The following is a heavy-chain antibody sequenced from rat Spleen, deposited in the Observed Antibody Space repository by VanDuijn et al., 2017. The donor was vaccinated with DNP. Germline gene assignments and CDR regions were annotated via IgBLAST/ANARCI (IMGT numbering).Heavy chain of an antibody. V-gene: IGHV3-3*01. CDR1: GYSITSRYR. D-gene: IGHD1-11*01. J-gene: IGHJ3*01. Sequence: EVQLQESGPGLVKPSQSLSLTCSVTGYSITSRYRWNWIRKFPGHKLEWMGYINNAGNTHYNPSLKSRISITRDTSKNQFFLQVNSVTAEDTATYYCARLHYGFAYWGQGTLVTVSS. CDR2: INNAGNT. CDR3: ARLHYGFAY.